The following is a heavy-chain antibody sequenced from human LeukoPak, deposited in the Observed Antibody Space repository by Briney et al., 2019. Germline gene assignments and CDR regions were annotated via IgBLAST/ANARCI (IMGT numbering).Heavy chain of an antibody. J-gene: IGHJ6*02. CDR1: GFTFSTYE. CDR2: ISIFNTI. V-gene: IGHV3-48*03. D-gene: IGHD3-10*01. Sequence: PGGSLRLSCATSGFTFSTYEMNWVRQAPGKGLEWISYISIFNTIYYADSVRGRFAISRDNAQSSLYLHLNSLRAEDTAVYYCARSLAQVRYYYYGMDVWGQGTTVTVSS. CDR3: ARSLAQVRYYYYGMDV.